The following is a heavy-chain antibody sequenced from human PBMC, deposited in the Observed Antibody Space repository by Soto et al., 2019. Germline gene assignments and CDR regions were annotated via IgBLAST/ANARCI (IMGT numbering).Heavy chain of an antibody. J-gene: IGHJ4*02. V-gene: IGHV3-73*01. CDR2: IRSKANSYAT. CDR1: GFTFSDSA. D-gene: IGHD2-15*01. CDR3: TILLRTVPY. Sequence: PGGSLRLSCAASGFTFSDSAMHWVRQASGKGLEWVGRIRSKANSYATAYAASVKGRFTISRDDSKNTAYLQMNSLKTEDTAVYYCTILLRTVPYWGQGTLVTVYS.